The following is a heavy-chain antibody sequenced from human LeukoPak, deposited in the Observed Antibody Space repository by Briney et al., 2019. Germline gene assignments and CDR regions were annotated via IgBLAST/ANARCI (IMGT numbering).Heavy chain of an antibody. Sequence: ASVKVSCKTSGYPFTKWEINWVRQAPGQGLEWMGWINPNNGGTSYAQKFQGRVSVTRDTSISTAYMEVSRLRSDDTALYYCARDRVPFYSSTFKDYYLQYGLDVWGQGTTVTVSS. CDR3: ARDRVPFYSSTFKDYYLQYGLDV. D-gene: IGHD6-13*01. J-gene: IGHJ6*02. V-gene: IGHV1-2*02. CDR2: INPNNGGT. CDR1: GYPFTKWE.